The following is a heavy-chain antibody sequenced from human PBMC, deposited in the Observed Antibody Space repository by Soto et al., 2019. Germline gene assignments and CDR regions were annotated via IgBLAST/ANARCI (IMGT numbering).Heavy chain of an antibody. J-gene: IGHJ5*02. CDR3: ASSITMVRAVINWFDP. CDR2: IYYSGST. Sequence: SETLSLTCTVSGGSISSSSYYWGWIRQPPGKGLEWIGSIYYSGSTYYNPSLKSRVTISVDTSKNQFSLKLSSVTAADTAVYYCASSITMVRAVINWFDPWGQGTLVTVS. CDR1: GGSISSSSYY. V-gene: IGHV4-39*01. D-gene: IGHD3-10*01.